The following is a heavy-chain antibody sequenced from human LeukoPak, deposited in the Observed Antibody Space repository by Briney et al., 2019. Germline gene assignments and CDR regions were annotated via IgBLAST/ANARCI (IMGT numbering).Heavy chain of an antibody. CDR1: GFAFSSYS. CDR3: ASGTGYSSSWYLDDAFDI. D-gene: IGHD6-13*01. V-gene: IGHV3-23*01. J-gene: IGHJ3*02. Sequence: GGSLRHSCAASGFAFSSYSMNWVRQAPGKGLEWVSAISGSGGSTYYADSVKGRFTISRDNSKNTLYLQMNSLRAEDTAVYYCASGTGYSSSWYLDDAFDIWGQGTMVTVSS. CDR2: ISGSGGST.